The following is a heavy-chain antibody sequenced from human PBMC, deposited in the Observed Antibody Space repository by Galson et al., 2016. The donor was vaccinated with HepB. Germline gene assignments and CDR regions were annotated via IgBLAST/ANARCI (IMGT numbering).Heavy chain of an antibody. Sequence: LSLTCEVSGGSISGNWWSWVRQPPGKGLEWIGEIYESGSTHYNASLESRVTISMDTANSQLSLRVNSLTAEDTAVYFCARHIAVTGTRGFDMWGQGTLVTVSS. CDR2: IYESGST. J-gene: IGHJ3*02. CDR3: ARHIAVTGTRGFDM. D-gene: IGHD6-19*01. CDR1: GGSISGNW. V-gene: IGHV4-4*01.